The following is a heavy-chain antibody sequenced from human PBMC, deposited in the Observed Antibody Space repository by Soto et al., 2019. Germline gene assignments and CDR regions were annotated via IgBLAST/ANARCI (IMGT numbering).Heavy chain of an antibody. V-gene: IGHV3-74*01. Sequence: EVQLVESGGGLVQPGGSLRLSCVASGFTFSSYWMHWVRQAPGKGPVWVSSISNDGSSIYADPVKGRFTISRDNAKNTLYLQMNSLRAEDTAVYYCARLPNKSPQNWGQGTLVIVSP. CDR3: ARLPNKSPQN. CDR1: GFTFSSYW. CDR2: ISNDGSS. J-gene: IGHJ1*01.